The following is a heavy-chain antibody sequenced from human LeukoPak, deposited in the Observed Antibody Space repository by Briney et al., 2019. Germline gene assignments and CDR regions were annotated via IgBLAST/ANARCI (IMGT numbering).Heavy chain of an antibody. CDR3: ARGFLGDYFGSGSYYVFDY. J-gene: IGHJ4*02. V-gene: IGHV4-59*12. CDR1: GGSFSTYY. Sequence: SETLSLTCTVSGGSFSTYYWSWIRQPPGKGLEWIGYISNSGTTNYNPSLKSRVTISVDTSKNQFSLKLSSVTAADTAVYYCARGFLGDYFGSGSYYVFDYWGQGTLVTVSS. CDR2: ISNSGTT. D-gene: IGHD3-10*01.